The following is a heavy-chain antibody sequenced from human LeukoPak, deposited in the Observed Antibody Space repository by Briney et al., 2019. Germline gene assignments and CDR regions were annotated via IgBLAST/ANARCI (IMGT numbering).Heavy chain of an antibody. CDR3: ARVFDSGSQAYFYYMDV. J-gene: IGHJ6*03. CDR2: IYYSGST. CDR1: GGSISSYY. V-gene: IGHV4-59*01. Sequence: SETLSLTCAVSGGSISSYYWSWIRQPPGKGLEWIGYIYYSGSTNYNPSLKSRVTMSVDTSKNQFSLKVSSVTAADTAVYYCARVFDSGSQAYFYYMDVWGKGTTVTISS. D-gene: IGHD3-10*01.